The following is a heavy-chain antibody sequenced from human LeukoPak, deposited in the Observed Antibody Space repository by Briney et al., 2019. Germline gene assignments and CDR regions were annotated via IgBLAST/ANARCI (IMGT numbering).Heavy chain of an antibody. Sequence: ASAKVSCKASGGTFSSYAISWVRQAPGQGLEWMGGIIPIFGTANYAQKFQGRVTITADESTSTAYMELSSLRSEDTAVYYCARGGSDSSGYYYGVDYWGQGTLVTVSS. J-gene: IGHJ4*02. V-gene: IGHV1-69*13. CDR1: GGTFSSYA. CDR3: ARGGSDSSGYYYGVDY. D-gene: IGHD3-22*01. CDR2: IIPIFGTA.